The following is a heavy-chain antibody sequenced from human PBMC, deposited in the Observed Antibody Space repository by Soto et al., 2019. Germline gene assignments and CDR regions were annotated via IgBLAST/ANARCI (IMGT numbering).Heavy chain of an antibody. J-gene: IGHJ4*02. CDR3: ARGLLDIEATIEKKYYFDY. CDR2: INHSGST. Sequence: SETLSLTCAVYGGSFSGYYWSWIRQPPGKGLEWIGEINHSGSTNYNPSLKSRVTISVDTSKNQFSLKLSSVTAADTAVYYCARGLLDIEATIEKKYYFDYWGQGTLVTVSS. CDR1: GGSFSGYY. D-gene: IGHD5-12*01. V-gene: IGHV4-34*01.